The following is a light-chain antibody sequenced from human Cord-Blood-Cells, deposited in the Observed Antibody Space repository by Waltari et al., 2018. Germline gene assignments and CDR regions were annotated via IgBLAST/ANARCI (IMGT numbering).Light chain of an antibody. J-gene: IGKJ4*01. CDR3: QQYNNWPLT. CDR2: GAS. CDR1: QSVSSN. Sequence: IVMTQSPATLSVSPGERAPLSCRASQSVSSNLAWYQQKPGQAPRRIIYGASTRATGIPARFSGSGSGTEFTLTISSLQSEDFAVYYCQQYNNWPLTFGGGTKVEIK. V-gene: IGKV3-15*01.